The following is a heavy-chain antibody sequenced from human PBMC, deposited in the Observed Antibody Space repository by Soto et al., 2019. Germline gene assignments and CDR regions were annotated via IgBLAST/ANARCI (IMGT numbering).Heavy chain of an antibody. Sequence: SETLSLTCTDSGGSISSYYWSWIRQPPGKGLERIGYIYYSGSTNYNPSLKSRVTISVDTSKNQSSLKLSSVTAADTAVYYCARDPPSKGIAAAGYQSLWGQGTLVTVSS. V-gene: IGHV4-59*01. CDR2: IYYSGST. CDR1: GGSISSYY. D-gene: IGHD6-13*01. J-gene: IGHJ4*02. CDR3: ARDPPSKGIAAAGYQSL.